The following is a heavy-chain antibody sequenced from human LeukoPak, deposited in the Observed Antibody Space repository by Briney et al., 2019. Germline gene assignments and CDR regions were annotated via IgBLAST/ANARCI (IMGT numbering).Heavy chain of an antibody. V-gene: IGHV1-69*04. CDR2: IIPILGIA. J-gene: IGHJ4*02. CDR1: GGTFSSYA. Sequence: SVKVSCKASGGTFSSYAISWVRQAPGQGLEWMGRIIPILGIANYARKFQGRVTITADKSTSTAYMELSSLRSEDTAVYYCARGREYQLLGDYWGQGTLVTVSS. CDR3: ARGREYQLLGDY. D-gene: IGHD2-2*01.